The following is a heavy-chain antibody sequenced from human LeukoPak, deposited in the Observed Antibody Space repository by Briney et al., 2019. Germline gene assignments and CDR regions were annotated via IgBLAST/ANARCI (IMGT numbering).Heavy chain of an antibody. J-gene: IGHJ3*02. V-gene: IGHV4-61*01. D-gene: IGHD3-9*01. CDR2: IYYSGST. Sequence: SETLSLTCTVSGGSVSSGSYYWSWIRQPPGKGLEWIGYIYYSGSTNYNPSLKSRVTISVDTSKNQFSLKLSPVTAADTAVYYCASTAYYDILTGSPGAFDIWGQGTMVTVSS. CDR1: GGSVSSGSYY. CDR3: ASTAYYDILTGSPGAFDI.